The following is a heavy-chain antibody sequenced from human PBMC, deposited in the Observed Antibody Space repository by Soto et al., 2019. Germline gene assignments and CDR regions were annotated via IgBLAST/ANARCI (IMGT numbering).Heavy chain of an antibody. Sequence: LRLSCAASGFTFSSYSMNWVRQAPGKGLEWVSYMSSSSSTIYYADSVKGRFTISRDNAKNSLYLQMNSLRDEDTAVYYCARDGYYYGSGSYYNGGGRGRQYYYYYGMDVWGQGTTVTVSS. CDR3: ARDGYYYGSGSYYNGGGRGRQYYYYYGMDV. CDR1: GFTFSSYS. CDR2: MSSSSSTI. D-gene: IGHD3-10*01. V-gene: IGHV3-48*02. J-gene: IGHJ6*02.